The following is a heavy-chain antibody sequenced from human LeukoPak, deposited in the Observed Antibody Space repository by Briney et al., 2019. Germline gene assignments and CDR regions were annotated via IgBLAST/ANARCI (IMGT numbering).Heavy chain of an antibody. CDR1: GFTFSSYG. V-gene: IGHV3-30*03. D-gene: IGHD7-27*01. CDR3: ASQKLGNDY. Sequence: PGGSLRLSCAASGFTFSSYGMHWVRQAPGKGLEWVAVISYDGSNKYYADSVKGRFTISRDNSKNTLYLQMNSLRAEDTAVYYCASQKLGNDYWGQGTLVTVSS. J-gene: IGHJ4*02. CDR2: ISYDGSNK.